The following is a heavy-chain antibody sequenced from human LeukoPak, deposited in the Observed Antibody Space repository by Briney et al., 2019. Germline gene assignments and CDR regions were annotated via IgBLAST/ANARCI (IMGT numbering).Heavy chain of an antibody. Sequence: GGSLRLSCAASGFTVSRNYMSWVRQAPGKGLEWVSVIYSGGSTYYADSVKGRFTISRDNSKNTLYLQMNSLRAEDTAVYYCARDSGTRFGEFPRYFDYWGQGTLVTVSS. CDR1: GFTVSRNY. J-gene: IGHJ4*02. V-gene: IGHV3-66*01. CDR2: IYSGGST. CDR3: ARDSGTRFGEFPRYFDY. D-gene: IGHD3-10*01.